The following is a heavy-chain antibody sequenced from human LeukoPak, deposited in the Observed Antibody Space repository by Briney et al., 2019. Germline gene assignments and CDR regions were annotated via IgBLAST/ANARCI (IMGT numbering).Heavy chain of an antibody. CDR1: GGSISSGDYH. D-gene: IGHD5-24*01. CDR3: ARDRNGYNPLDY. Sequence: SETLSLTCTVSGGSISSGDYHWSWIRQPPGKGLEWIGYIYYSGSTYYNPSLKSRVTISVHTSKNQFSLKLSSATAADTAVYYCARDRNGYNPLDYWGQGTLVTVSS. V-gene: IGHV4-30-4*08. CDR2: IYYSGST. J-gene: IGHJ4*02.